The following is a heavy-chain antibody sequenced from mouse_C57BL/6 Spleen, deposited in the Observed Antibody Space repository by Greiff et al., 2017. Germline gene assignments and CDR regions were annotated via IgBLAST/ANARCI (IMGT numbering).Heavy chain of an antibody. CDR3: ARSEAGFDY. CDR1: GYTFTDYY. CDR2: IYPGSGNT. Sequence: QVTLKESGAELVRPGASVKLSCKASGYTFTDYYINWVKQRPGQGLEWIARIYPGSGNTYYNEKFKGKATLTAEKSSSTAYMQLSSLTSEDSAVYFCARSEAGFDYWGQGTTLTVSS. J-gene: IGHJ2*01. V-gene: IGHV1-76*01.